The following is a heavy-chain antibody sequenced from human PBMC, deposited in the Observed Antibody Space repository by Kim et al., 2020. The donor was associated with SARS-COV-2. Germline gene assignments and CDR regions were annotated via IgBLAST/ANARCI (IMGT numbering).Heavy chain of an antibody. D-gene: IGHD6-13*01. V-gene: IGHV4-34*01. CDR3: ASPPPGIAAAGRGRRYDY. J-gene: IGHJ4*02. CDR1: GGSFSGYY. CDR2: INHSGST. Sequence: SETLSLTCAVYGGSFSGYYWSWIRQPPGKGLEWIGEINHSGSTNYNPSLKSRVTISVDTSKNQFSLKLSSVTAADTAVYYCASPPPGIAAAGRGRRYDYWGQGTLVTVSS.